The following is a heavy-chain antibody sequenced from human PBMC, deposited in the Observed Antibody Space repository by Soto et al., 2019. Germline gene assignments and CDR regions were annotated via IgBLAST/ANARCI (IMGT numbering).Heavy chain of an antibody. CDR2: ISTSGTYT. Sequence: QVQLVDSGGDLVKPGGSLRLSCVASGFTFSDYYMSWIRQAPGKGLEWLSYISTSGTYTNYADSVKGRFTISRDNAKNSVYLQMNSLRAEDTAVYYCAKYDYKYYGVDVWGQGTTVTVSS. V-gene: IGHV3-11*05. D-gene: IGHD3-16*01. J-gene: IGHJ6*02. CDR1: GFTFSDYY. CDR3: AKYDYKYYGVDV.